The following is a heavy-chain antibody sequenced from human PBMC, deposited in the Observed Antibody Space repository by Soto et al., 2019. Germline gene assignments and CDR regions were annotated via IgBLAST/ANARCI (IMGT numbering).Heavy chain of an antibody. D-gene: IGHD5-18*01. V-gene: IGHV1-18*01. CDR2: ISAYNGNT. CDR1: GYTCTSYG. J-gene: IGHJ6*02. CDR3: ARDGVDTATGYYYGMDV. Sequence: ASVKVSCKASGYTCTSYGSSWVRQDPGQGLEWMGWISAYNGNTNYAQKLQGRVTMTTDTSTSTAYMELRSLRSGDTAVYYCARDGVDTATGYYYGMDVWGQGTTVTVSS.